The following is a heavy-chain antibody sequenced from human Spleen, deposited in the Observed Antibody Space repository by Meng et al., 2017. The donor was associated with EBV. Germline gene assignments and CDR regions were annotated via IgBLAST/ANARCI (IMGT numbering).Heavy chain of an antibody. V-gene: IGHV3-30*01. CDR3: AIIPYSNA. J-gene: IGHJ5*02. D-gene: IGHD2/OR15-2a*01. CDR1: GFSFTTYA. CDR2: ISGDGNNK. Sequence: VQLVESGGGLVQPGRSLRLSCATSGFSFTTYAIHWVRQAPGKGLEWVAVISGDGNNKYFADSVRGRFTISRDTVKNTVYVQMNSLRPDDTAIYYCAIIPYSNAWGLGTLVTVSS.